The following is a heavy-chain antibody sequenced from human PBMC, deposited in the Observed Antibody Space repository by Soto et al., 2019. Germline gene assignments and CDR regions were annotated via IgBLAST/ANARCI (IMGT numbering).Heavy chain of an antibody. CDR1: GGSISSYY. D-gene: IGHD3-3*01. V-gene: IGHV4-59*01. CDR3: ARDSGVVTSNNWFDP. Sequence: QVQLQESGPGLVKPSETLSPTCTVSGGSISSYYWSWIRQPPGKGLEWIGFSYYSGSTNSNPSLKSRVNLSVDTSKNQFSLKLSSVTAADTAVYYCARDSGVVTSNNWFDPWGQGNLVTVSS. J-gene: IGHJ5*02. CDR2: SYYSGST.